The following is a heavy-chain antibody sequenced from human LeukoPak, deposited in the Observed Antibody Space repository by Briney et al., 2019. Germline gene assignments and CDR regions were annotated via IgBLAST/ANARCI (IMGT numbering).Heavy chain of an antibody. Sequence: GGSLRLSCAGSRFTFSGYSMHWVRQAPGKGLEWVSFMSHDGSNKDYAYSEKGRFTISRDTSGNTLYLQMNSRRAEDAVIYCWTKDSLKSGSYGETDYGAQGTVVTVSS. CDR1: RFTFSGYS. J-gene: IGHJ4*02. D-gene: IGHD1-26*01. CDR2: MSHDGSNK. CDR3: TKDSLKSGSYGETDY. V-gene: IGHV3-30*04.